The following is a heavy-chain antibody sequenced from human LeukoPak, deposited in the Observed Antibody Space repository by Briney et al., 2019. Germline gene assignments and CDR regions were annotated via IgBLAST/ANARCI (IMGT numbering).Heavy chain of an antibody. CDR2: ISAYSGGT. J-gene: IGHJ4*02. CDR3: ARGWDYGDYAGRGAYYFDY. Sequence: ASVKVSCKASGYTFTSYGISWVRQAPGQGLEWMGWISAYSGGTNYAQKFQGRVTMTRDTSITTAYMELSRLTSDDTAVYYCARGWDYGDYAGRGAYYFDYWGQGTLVTVSS. CDR1: GYTFTSYG. D-gene: IGHD4-17*01. V-gene: IGHV1-2*02.